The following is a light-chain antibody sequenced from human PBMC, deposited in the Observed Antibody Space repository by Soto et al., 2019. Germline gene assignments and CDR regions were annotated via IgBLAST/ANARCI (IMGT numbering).Light chain of an antibody. Sequence: DIQMTQSPSTLSASVGDRVTITCRASQSISSWLAWYQQKPGKAPKLLIYDASSLESGVPSRFSGSGSGTEFTLTISALQHVDFAIYYAQQYNSYLWTFGKGTRVDIK. CDR2: DAS. J-gene: IGKJ1*01. CDR3: QQYNSYLWT. CDR1: QSISSW. V-gene: IGKV1-5*01.